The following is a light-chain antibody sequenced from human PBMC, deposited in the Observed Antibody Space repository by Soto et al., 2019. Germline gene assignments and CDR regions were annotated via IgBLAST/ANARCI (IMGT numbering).Light chain of an antibody. CDR3: MQALQTPLT. CDR1: QSLLHSNGYNY. V-gene: IGKV2-28*01. J-gene: IGKJ4*01. CDR2: LGS. Sequence: DLVMTQSPLSLPVTPGEPASISCRSSQSLLHSNGYNYLDWYLQKPGQSPQLLIYLGSNWASGVPDRFSGSGSGTDFTLKISRVEAEDVGVYYCMQALQTPLTFGGGTKVEIK.